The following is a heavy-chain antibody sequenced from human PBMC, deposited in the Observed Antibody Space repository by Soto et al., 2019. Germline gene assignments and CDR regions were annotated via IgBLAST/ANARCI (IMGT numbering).Heavy chain of an antibody. CDR1: GFTFSSYW. V-gene: IGHV3-7*01. CDR2: IKQDGSEK. Sequence: GGSLRLSCAASGFTFSSYWMSWVRQAPGKGLEWVANIKQDGSEKYYVDSVKGRFTISRDNAKNSLYLQMNSLRAEDTAVYYCVRLGTGPPTDFDYWGQGTLVTVSS. J-gene: IGHJ4*02. D-gene: IGHD1-1*01. CDR3: VRLGTGPPTDFDY.